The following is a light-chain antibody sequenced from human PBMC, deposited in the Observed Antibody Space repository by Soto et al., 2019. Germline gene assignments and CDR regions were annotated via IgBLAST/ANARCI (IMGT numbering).Light chain of an antibody. J-gene: IGKJ3*01. CDR2: KAS. CDR3: QQYNSYPVFT. V-gene: IGKV1-5*03. Sequence: DIQMTQSPSTLSASVGDRVTITCRASQSISSWLAWYQQKPGKAPKLLIYKASSLESGVPSRFRGSGSGTEFPLTISSLQPDDFAAYYCQQYNSYPVFTFGPGTKVDIK. CDR1: QSISSW.